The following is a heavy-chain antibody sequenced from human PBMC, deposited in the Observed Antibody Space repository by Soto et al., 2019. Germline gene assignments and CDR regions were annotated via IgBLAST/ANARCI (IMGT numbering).Heavy chain of an antibody. J-gene: IGHJ2*01. CDR3: ATISYYFYFDL. V-gene: IGHV5-51*01. CDR2: IYPGDSDT. Sequence: GESLKISCRGSGYSFTSYWIGWVRQMPGKGLEWMGIIYPGDSDTRYSPSFQGQVTISADKSISTAYLQWSSLKASDTAMYYCATISYYFYFDLCGRGSLVTVSS. CDR1: GYSFTSYW.